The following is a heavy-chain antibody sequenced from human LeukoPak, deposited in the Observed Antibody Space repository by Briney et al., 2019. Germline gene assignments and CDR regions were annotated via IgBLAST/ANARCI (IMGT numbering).Heavy chain of an antibody. Sequence: TGGSLRLSCAASEFTFSTYAMSWVRQAPGKGLEWVSSISSSSSYIYYADSVKGRFTISRESAKNSLFLHMNGLGAGDTAVYYCARGRFGELFEFDYWGQGTLVTVSS. CDR1: EFTFSTYA. D-gene: IGHD3-10*01. V-gene: IGHV3-21*01. J-gene: IGHJ4*02. CDR2: ISSSSSYI. CDR3: ARGRFGELFEFDY.